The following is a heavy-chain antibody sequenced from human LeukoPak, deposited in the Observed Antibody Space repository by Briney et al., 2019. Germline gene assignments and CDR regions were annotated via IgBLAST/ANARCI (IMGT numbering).Heavy chain of an antibody. CDR3: ASTGYSSGWSVY. CDR1: GGSIGSYY. V-gene: IGHV4-4*07. J-gene: IGHJ4*02. CDR2: IYTSGST. D-gene: IGHD6-19*01. Sequence: SETLSLTCTVSGGSIGSYYWSWIRQPAGKGLEWIGRIYTSGSTNYNPSLKSRVTMSVDTSKNQFSLKLSSVTAADTAVYYCASTGYSSGWSVYWGQGTLVSVSS.